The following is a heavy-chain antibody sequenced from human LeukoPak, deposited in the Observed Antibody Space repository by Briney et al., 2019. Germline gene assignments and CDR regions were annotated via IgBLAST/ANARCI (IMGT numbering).Heavy chain of an antibody. CDR1: NGSISSYY. Sequence: SETLSLTCTVSNGSISSYYWSWIRQPPGKGLEWIGYIYYSGSTNYNPSLKSRVTISVDTSKNQFSLKLSSVTAADTAVYYCARWGYSGYDSGFDYWGQGTLVTVSS. D-gene: IGHD5-12*01. CDR2: IYYSGST. V-gene: IGHV4-59*08. J-gene: IGHJ4*02. CDR3: ARWGYSGYDSGFDY.